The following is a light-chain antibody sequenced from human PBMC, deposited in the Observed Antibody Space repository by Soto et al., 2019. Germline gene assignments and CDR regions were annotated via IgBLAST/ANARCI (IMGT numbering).Light chain of an antibody. J-gene: IGLJ3*02. CDR1: NIGRES. CDR3: QVWDGECDCQV. CDR2: YDG. Sequence: SYELTQPPSVSLAPGKKARITCGGDNIGRESVHWYQQKPGQAPVLVIYYDGARPSGIPERFSGSKSGNTATLTNNRVEAGDEADYDWQVWDGECDCQVFDGGTRLTVL. V-gene: IGLV3-21*04.